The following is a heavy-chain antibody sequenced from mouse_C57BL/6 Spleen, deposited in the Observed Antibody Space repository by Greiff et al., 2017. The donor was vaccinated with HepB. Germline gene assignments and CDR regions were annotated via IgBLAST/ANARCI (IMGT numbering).Heavy chain of an antibody. Sequence: EVQLVESGPGLVKPSQSLSLTCSVTGYSITSGYYWNWIRQFPGNKLEWMGYISYDGSNNYNPSLKNRISITRDTSKNQFFLKLNSVTTEDTATYYCARGRQLRGQGTLVTVSA. CDR3: ARGRQL. CDR2: ISYDGSN. V-gene: IGHV3-6*01. J-gene: IGHJ3*01. D-gene: IGHD3-2*02. CDR1: GYSITSGYY.